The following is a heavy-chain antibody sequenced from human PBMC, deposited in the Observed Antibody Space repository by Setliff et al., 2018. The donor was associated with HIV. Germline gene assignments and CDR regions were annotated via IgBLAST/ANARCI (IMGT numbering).Heavy chain of an antibody. CDR2: ISGLGGGTI. D-gene: IGHD6-6*01. Sequence: PGGSLRLSCATSGFTFDSYSIIWVRQAPGKGLEWVSYISGLGGGTIYYADSVRGRFTISRDNSKNTLYLQMNSLRVEDTAVYYCAKEPKLGGIAAPFDYWDQGTLVTVSS. J-gene: IGHJ4*02. CDR1: GFTFDSYS. V-gene: IGHV3-48*04. CDR3: AKEPKLGGIAAPFDY.